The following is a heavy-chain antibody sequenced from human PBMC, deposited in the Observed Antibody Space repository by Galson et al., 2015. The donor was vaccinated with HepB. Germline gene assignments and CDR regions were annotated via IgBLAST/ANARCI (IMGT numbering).Heavy chain of an antibody. Sequence: LRLFCAASGFTFSSYGMHWVRHAPGKGLVWVAVISYDGGNKYYGDSVKGRFIFSRDHAQNTLHLQMNSLRGEDTGVYYCAKEWMRSGSYIQSFYHYGLPVWGQGTTVTVSS. CDR3: AKEWMRSGSYIQSFYHYGLPV. D-gene: IGHD1-26*01. V-gene: IGHV3-30*18. J-gene: IGHJ6*02. CDR2: ISYDGGNK. CDR1: GFTFSSYG.